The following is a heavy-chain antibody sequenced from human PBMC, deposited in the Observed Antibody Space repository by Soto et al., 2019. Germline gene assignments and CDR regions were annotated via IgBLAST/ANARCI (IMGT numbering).Heavy chain of an antibody. CDR2: THYTGST. V-gene: IGHV4-61*08. Sequence: PSETLSLTCTVSGASVSIAGHYWSWIRQPPGQRLEFIGYTHYTGSTKYNPSLESRVSTSLDMSKNQFSLKLNSVSAADTAVYYCARINRLAPVATTYYHSMDVWGPGTTVTVSS. D-gene: IGHD5-12*01. J-gene: IGHJ6*02. CDR1: GASVSIAGHY. CDR3: ARINRLAPVATTYYHSMDV.